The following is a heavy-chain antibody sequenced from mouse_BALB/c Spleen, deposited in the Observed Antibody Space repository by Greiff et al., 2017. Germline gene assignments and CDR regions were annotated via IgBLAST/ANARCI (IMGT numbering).Heavy chain of an antibody. J-gene: IGHJ1*01. CDR3: ARGGGPYYGSSYWYFDV. V-gene: IGHV1S81*02. D-gene: IGHD1-1*01. CDR2: INPSNGRT. CDR1: GYTFTSYW. Sequence: QVQLQQPGAELVKPGASVKLSCKASGYTFTSYWMHWVKQRPGQGLEWIGEINPSNGRTNYNEKFKSKATLTVDKSSSTAYMQLSSLTSEDSAVYYCARGGGPYYGSSYWYFDVWGAGTTVTVSS.